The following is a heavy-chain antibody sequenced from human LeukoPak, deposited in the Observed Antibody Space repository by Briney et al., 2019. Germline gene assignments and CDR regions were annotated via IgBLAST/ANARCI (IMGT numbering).Heavy chain of an antibody. D-gene: IGHD3-9*01. CDR3: ARAYYDILTGGDYFDY. Sequence: GGSLRLSCAASGFTFSTYSMNWVRQAPGKGLEWVSSISSTSSYIYYADSVKGRFTISRDNAKKSVDLQMNSLRAEDTAVYYCARAYYDILTGGDYFDYWGQGTLVTVSS. CDR1: GFTFSTYS. J-gene: IGHJ4*02. V-gene: IGHV3-21*01. CDR2: ISSTSSYI.